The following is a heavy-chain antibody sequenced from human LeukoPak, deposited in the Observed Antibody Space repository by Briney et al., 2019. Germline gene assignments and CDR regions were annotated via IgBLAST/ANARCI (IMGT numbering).Heavy chain of an antibody. Sequence: GGSLRLSCAASGFTLRSYATSWVRQAPGKGLEWVSAIISSGGNTYYADSVKGRFTISRDNSKNTLYMQMNRLRAEDTAVYYCAKDTQWLVRGYFDYWGQGTLVTVSS. V-gene: IGHV3-23*01. D-gene: IGHD6-19*01. CDR2: IISSGGNT. J-gene: IGHJ4*02. CDR3: AKDTQWLVRGYFDY. CDR1: GFTLRSYA.